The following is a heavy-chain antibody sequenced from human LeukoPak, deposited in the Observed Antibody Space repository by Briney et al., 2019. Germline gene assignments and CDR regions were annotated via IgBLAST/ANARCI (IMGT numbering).Heavy chain of an antibody. D-gene: IGHD4-17*01. CDR1: GGSFSSYY. V-gene: IGHV4-59*01. J-gene: IGHJ4*02. CDR3: ARLKATVSIHAYFDS. Sequence: SETLSLTCTVSGGSFSSYYWTWIRQPPGKGLEWIGYIDHSGSTNYNPSLKSRVSISSDTSKNQFSLELSSVTAANTAVYYCARLKATVSIHAYFDSWGQGTLVTVSS. CDR2: IDHSGST.